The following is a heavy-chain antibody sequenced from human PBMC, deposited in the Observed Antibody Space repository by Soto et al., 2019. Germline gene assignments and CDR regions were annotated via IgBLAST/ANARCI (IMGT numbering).Heavy chain of an antibody. Sequence: QLQLQESGPGLVKPSETLSLTCTVSGGSISSSSYYWGWIRQPPGKGLEWIGSIYYSGSTYYNPSLKGRVPISVDTSKNQFSLKLSSVTAADTAVYYCARHVIVRGWFDPWGQGTLVTVSS. V-gene: IGHV4-39*01. J-gene: IGHJ5*02. D-gene: IGHD3-10*01. CDR2: IYYSGST. CDR1: GGSISSSSYY. CDR3: ARHVIVRGWFDP.